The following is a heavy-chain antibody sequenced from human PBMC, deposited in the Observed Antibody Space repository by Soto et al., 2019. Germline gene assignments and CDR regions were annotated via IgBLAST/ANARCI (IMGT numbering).Heavy chain of an antibody. CDR1: GFTFSGYW. Sequence: GGSLRLSCAASGFTFSGYWMHWVRQAPGKGLEWVSRIKSDGSGTTYADSVKGRFSISRDNAKNTVYLQMDSLRVEDTAVYYCARDGWGSNWYFDLWGRGTLVTVSS. J-gene: IGHJ2*01. V-gene: IGHV3-74*03. CDR2: IKSDGSGT. D-gene: IGHD3-16*01. CDR3: ARDGWGSNWYFDL.